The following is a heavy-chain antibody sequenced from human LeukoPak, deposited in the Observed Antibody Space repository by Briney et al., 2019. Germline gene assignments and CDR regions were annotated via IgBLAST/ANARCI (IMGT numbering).Heavy chain of an antibody. V-gene: IGHV4-34*01. D-gene: IGHD2-2*01. CDR3: ARDMNPAPDY. CDR2: INHSGST. CDR1: GGSFSGYY. Sequence: SETLSLTCAVYGGSFSGYYWSWIRQPPGKGLEWIGEINHSGSTNYNPSLKSRVTISVDTSKNQFSLKLSSVTAADTAVYYCARDMNPAPDYWGQGTLVTVSS. J-gene: IGHJ4*02.